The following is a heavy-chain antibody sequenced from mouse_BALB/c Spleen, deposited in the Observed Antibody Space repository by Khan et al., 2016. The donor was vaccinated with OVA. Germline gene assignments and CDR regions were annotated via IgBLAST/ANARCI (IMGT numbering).Heavy chain of an antibody. D-gene: IGHD1-2*01. CDR3: ARTGYYYFDY. CDR2: ISSGSKTT. Sequence: EVQLVESGGGLVQPGGSRKLSCAASGFTFSGCGMHWVRQTPEKGLEWVAYISSGSKTTYYADTVKGRFNISRDNPKNTLFLQMTSLRSEDTAMYFCARTGYYYFDYWGQGTTLTVSS. V-gene: IGHV5-17*02. CDR1: GFTFSGCG. J-gene: IGHJ2*01.